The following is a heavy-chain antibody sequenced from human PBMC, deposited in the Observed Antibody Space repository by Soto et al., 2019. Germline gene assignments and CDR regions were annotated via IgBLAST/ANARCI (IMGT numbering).Heavy chain of an antibody. CDR3: AKGATSSWYGVHVDC. CDR2: ISGSGGST. J-gene: IGHJ4*02. D-gene: IGHD6-13*01. Sequence: EVQLLESGGGLVQPGGSLRVSCAASGFTFSTYAMNWVRQAPGKGLEWVSAISGSGGSTYYADSVQGRFTISRDNSKNTLYLQMNSLRAEDTAVYYCAKGATSSWYGVHVDCLRQGTLVTVSS. V-gene: IGHV3-23*01. CDR1: GFTFSTYA.